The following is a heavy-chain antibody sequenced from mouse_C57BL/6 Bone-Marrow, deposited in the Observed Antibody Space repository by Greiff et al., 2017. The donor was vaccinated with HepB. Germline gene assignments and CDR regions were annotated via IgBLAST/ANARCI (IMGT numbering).Heavy chain of an antibody. CDR3: ARGNQYYGSSPFAY. D-gene: IGHD1-1*01. CDR2: ISYSGST. J-gene: IGHJ3*01. CDR1: GYSITSGYD. Sequence: EVQLQESGPGMVKPSQSLSLTCTVTGYSITSGYDWHWIRHFPGNKLEWMGYISYSGSTNYNPSLKSRISITHDPSKNHFFLKLNSVTTEDTATYYCARGNQYYGSSPFAYWGQGTLVTVSA. V-gene: IGHV3-1*01.